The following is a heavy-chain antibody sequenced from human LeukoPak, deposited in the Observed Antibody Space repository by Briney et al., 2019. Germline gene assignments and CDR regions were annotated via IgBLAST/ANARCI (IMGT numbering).Heavy chain of an antibody. CDR3: AKAGGRLRLDLDY. J-gene: IGHJ4*02. Sequence: GGSLRLSCAASGFTFSSYGMHWVRQAPGKGLEWVAFIRYDGSNKYYADSVKGRFTISRDNSKNTLYLQMNSLGAEDTAVYYCAKAGGRLRLDLDYWGQGTLVTVSS. V-gene: IGHV3-30*02. CDR2: IRYDGSNK. D-gene: IGHD1-1*01. CDR1: GFTFSSYG.